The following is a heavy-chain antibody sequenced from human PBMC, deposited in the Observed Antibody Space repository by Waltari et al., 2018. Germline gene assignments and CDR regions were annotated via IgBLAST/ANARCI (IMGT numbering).Heavy chain of an antibody. CDR2: INQDGSQT. CDR3: ASAIAQPDNL. V-gene: IGHV3-7*01. D-gene: IGHD2-21*01. CDR1: RFHFGTYV. J-gene: IGHJ5*02. Sequence: VQLVESGGGLVQPGGSLSLPCAASRFHFGTYVLPWVRQAPGEGLEWLANINQDGSQTYYVDSVKGRFTISRDNAKNSLSLFMNSLGAEDTAVYFCASAIAQPDNLWGRGTLVTVSS.